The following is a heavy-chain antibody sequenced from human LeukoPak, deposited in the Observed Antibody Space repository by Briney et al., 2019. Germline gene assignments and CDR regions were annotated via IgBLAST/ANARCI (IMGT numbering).Heavy chain of an antibody. CDR3: ARPKAAGAFDY. CDR1: GGSISRHY. V-gene: IGHV4-59*11. CDR2: VHHSGST. Sequence: PSETLSLTCSVSGGSISRHYWTWIRQPPGKGLEWIGFVHHSGSTNYNPSLKSRVTTSLDTSKNQISLHLRSVTAADTDVYYCARPKAAGAFDYWGQGIRVIVSS. D-gene: IGHD6-13*01. J-gene: IGHJ4*02.